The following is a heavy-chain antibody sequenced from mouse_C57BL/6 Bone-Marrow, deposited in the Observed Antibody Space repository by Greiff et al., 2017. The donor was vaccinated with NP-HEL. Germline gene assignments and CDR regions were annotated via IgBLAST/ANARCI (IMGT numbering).Heavy chain of an antibody. J-gene: IGHJ4*01. CDR3: ARSSSTVVAYYYAMDY. D-gene: IGHD1-1*01. V-gene: IGHV1-61*01. CDR2: IYPSDSET. CDR1: GYTFTSYW. Sequence: QVQLQQPGAELVRPGSSVKLSCKASGYTFTSYWMDWVKQRPGQGLEWIGNIYPSDSETHYNQKFKDKATLTVDKSSSTAYMQLSSLTSEDSAVYYCARSSSTVVAYYYAMDYWGQGTSVTVSS.